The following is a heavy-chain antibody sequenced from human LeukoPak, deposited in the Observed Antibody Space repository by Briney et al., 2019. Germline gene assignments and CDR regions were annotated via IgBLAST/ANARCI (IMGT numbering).Heavy chain of an antibody. Sequence: ASVKVSCKASGYTFTSYAMQWVRQAPGQRLEWMGWISANSGDTGYAQKFQGRVTMTSDSSISTAYMELSSLRSEDTAIYYCVRTPPNWGFDYWGQGTLVTVSS. J-gene: IGHJ4*02. D-gene: IGHD7-27*01. CDR2: ISANSGDT. CDR1: GYTFTSYA. V-gene: IGHV1-8*02. CDR3: VRTPPNWGFDY.